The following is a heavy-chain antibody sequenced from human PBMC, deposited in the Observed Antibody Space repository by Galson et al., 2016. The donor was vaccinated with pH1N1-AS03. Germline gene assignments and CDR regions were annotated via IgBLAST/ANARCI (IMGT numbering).Heavy chain of an antibody. D-gene: IGHD2-15*01. CDR1: DDSISSSSYY. J-gene: IGHJ6*02. CDR2: ISSSGTT. CDR3: ARDEEVVVAATPLRSKRTFHYGMDV. Sequence: ETLSLTCTVSDDSISSSSYYWAWVRQPPGKGLEWIGSISSSGTTHHNPSLRSRVTILLATSKRQVSLKLTSVTAADTALYFCARDEEVVVAATPLRSKRTFHYGMDVWGQGTTVTVS. V-gene: IGHV4-39*07.